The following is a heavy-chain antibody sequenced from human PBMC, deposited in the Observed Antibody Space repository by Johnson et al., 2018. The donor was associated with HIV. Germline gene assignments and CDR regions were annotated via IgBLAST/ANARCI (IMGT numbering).Heavy chain of an antibody. CDR1: EFDVINHY. J-gene: IGHJ3*02. V-gene: IGHV3-66*01. CDR3: ARAELGGYDEGAFDI. Sequence: VQLVESGGGVVRPGGSLRLSCGASEFDVINHYMNWVRQVPGKGLEWISLFATGGGTDYADSVKGRFTVSRDISNNTIFLHMNRLRAGDTAVYYCARAELGGYDEGAFDIWGQGTMVTVSS. D-gene: IGHD5-12*01. CDR2: FATGGGT.